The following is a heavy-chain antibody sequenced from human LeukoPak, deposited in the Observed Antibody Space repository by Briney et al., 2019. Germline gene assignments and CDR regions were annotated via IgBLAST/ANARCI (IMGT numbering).Heavy chain of an antibody. CDR2: IKQDGSEK. Sequence: QSGGSLRLSCAASGFIFSSYSMSWVRQAPGKGLEWVANIKQDGSEKYYVDSVKGRFTISRDNAKNSLYLQMNSLRAEDTAVYYCARAVVATTGVAYYFDYWGQGTLVTVSS. CDR3: ARAVVATTGVAYYFDY. CDR1: GFIFSSYS. J-gene: IGHJ4*02. D-gene: IGHD5-12*01. V-gene: IGHV3-7*01.